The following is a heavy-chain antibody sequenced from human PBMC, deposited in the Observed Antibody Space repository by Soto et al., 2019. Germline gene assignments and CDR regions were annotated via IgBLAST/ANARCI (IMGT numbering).Heavy chain of an antibody. D-gene: IGHD5-18*01. CDR3: AGQYSFGSYGMDV. CDR2: IYYSGST. Sequence: QVQLQESGPGLVKPSETLSLTCTVSGGSISSYYWSWIRQPPVKGLEWIGYIYYSGSTNYNPSLKSRVTISLDTSKNQFSLKLSSVTAADTAVYYCAGQYSFGSYGMDVWGQGTTVTVSS. V-gene: IGHV4-59*08. J-gene: IGHJ6*02. CDR1: GGSISSYY.